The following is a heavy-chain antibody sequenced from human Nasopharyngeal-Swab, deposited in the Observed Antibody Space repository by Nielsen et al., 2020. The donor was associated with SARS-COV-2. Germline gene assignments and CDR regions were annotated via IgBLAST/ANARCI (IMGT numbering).Heavy chain of an antibody. CDR3: AMVVAGTIDY. CDR2: ISAYNGNT. D-gene: IGHD6-19*01. J-gene: IGHJ4*02. Sequence: WERQAPGQGLEWMGWISAYNGNTNYAQKLQGRVTMTTDTSTSTAYMELRSLRSDDTAVYYCAMVVAGTIDYWGQGTLVTVSS. V-gene: IGHV1-18*01.